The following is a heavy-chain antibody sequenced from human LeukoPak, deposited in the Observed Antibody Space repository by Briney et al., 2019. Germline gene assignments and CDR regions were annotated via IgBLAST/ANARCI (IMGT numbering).Heavy chain of an antibody. V-gene: IGHV1-46*01. J-gene: IGHJ6*03. CDR1: GYTLTELS. Sequence: GASVKVSCKVSGYTLTELSMHWVRQAPGKGLEWMGMINPSGGSTRYAQKFQGRVTMTRDTSTSTVYMELSSLRSEDTAVYYCASYITMVRGRDMDVWGKGTTVTISS. D-gene: IGHD3-10*01. CDR2: INPSGGST. CDR3: ASYITMVRGRDMDV.